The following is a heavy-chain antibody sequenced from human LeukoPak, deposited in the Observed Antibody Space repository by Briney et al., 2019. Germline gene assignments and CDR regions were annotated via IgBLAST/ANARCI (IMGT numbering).Heavy chain of an antibody. CDR3: ARDAAAIGTYWYFDL. J-gene: IGHJ2*01. Sequence: GGSLRLSCAASGFTLSSYGMHWVRQAPGKGLEWVAVISYDGSNKYYADSVKGRFTISRDNAKLSLFLQMNTLRDEDTAVYYCARDAAAIGTYWYFDLWGRGTLVTVSS. CDR2: ISYDGSNK. D-gene: IGHD6-13*01. CDR1: GFTLSSYG. V-gene: IGHV3-30*03.